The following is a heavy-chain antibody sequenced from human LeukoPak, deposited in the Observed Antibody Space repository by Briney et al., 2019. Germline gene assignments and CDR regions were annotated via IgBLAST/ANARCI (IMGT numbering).Heavy chain of an antibody. V-gene: IGHV3-30*18. J-gene: IGHJ4*02. CDR1: GFAFCTYG. CDR3: AKGSGSSGWNDLLGVVDY. D-gene: IGHD6-19*01. CDR2: LSFDGSSE. Sequence: GGALRLSCAASGFAFCTYGIHWVGRPPGKGRVGVAVLSFDGSSEYYADSVKGRFTVSRDNSKNTLYLQMNSLRDEDTAVYYCAKGSGSSGWNDLLGVVDYWGQGTLVTVSS.